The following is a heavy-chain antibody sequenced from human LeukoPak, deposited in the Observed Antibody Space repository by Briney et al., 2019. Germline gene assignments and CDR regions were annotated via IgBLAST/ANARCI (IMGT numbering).Heavy chain of an antibody. J-gene: IGHJ5*02. CDR2: INHSGST. Sequence: KPSETLSLTCAVYGGSFSGYYWSWIRQPPGKGLEWIGEINHSGSTNYNPSLKSRVTISVDTSKNQFSLKLSSVTAADTAVYYCASGNYGSGSSDPRYNWFDPWGQGTLVTVSS. CDR3: ASGNYGSGSSDPRYNWFDP. V-gene: IGHV4-34*01. D-gene: IGHD3-10*01. CDR1: GGSFSGYY.